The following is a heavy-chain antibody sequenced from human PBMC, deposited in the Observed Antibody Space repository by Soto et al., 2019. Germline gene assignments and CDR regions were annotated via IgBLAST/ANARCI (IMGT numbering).Heavy chain of an antibody. Sequence: VASVKVSCKASGYTFSSYAMHWVRQAPGQRLEWIGWINAGYGNTKSSQKFQDRVTISRDTSASTAYMELTSLRSEDTAVYYCARDTGDGTFDFWGQGTLVTVSS. V-gene: IGHV1-3*01. D-gene: IGHD7-27*01. J-gene: IGHJ4*02. CDR2: INAGYGNT. CDR1: GYTFSSYA. CDR3: ARDTGDGTFDF.